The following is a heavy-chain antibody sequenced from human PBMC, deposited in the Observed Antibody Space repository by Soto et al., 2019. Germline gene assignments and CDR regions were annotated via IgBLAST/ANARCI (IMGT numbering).Heavy chain of an antibody. V-gene: IGHV3-48*02. CDR2: ISSSSSTI. J-gene: IGHJ6*04. D-gene: IGHD3-3*01. Sequence: PWGSLRLSCAASGFTFSSYSMNWVRQDPGKGLEWVSYISSSSSTIYYADSVKGRFTISRDNAKNSLYLQMNSLRDEDTAVYYCARDLRVFGVVIMRYYYGRDAWGNGNTVIVSS. CDR1: GFTFSSYS. CDR3: ARDLRVFGVVIMRYYYGRDA.